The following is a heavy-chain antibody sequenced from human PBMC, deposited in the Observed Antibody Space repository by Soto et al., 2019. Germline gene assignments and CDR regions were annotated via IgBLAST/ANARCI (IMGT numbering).Heavy chain of an antibody. Sequence: GGSLRLSCATSGFTFSDAWMTWVRQTPGKGLEWVGRIKSKINGGTTDYAAPVKGRFTISRDDLKNTLYLQMNSLQTEDTAVYYCTTDLPWTYGALGYWGQGTLVTVS. J-gene: IGHJ4*02. CDR2: IKSKINGGTT. D-gene: IGHD1-7*01. CDR1: GFTFSDAW. CDR3: TTDLPWTYGALGY. V-gene: IGHV3-15*01.